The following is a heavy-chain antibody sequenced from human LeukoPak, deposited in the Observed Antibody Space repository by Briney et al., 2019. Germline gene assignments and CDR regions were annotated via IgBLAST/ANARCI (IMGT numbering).Heavy chain of an antibody. CDR2: IIPILCIA. D-gene: IGHD6-13*01. V-gene: IGHV1-69*04. CDR3: ARIPPGIAAADY. J-gene: IGHJ4*02. CDR1: RGTLSTYA. Sequence: AVTVSCKPSRGTLSTYAISWVRQAPGQGRKWMGMIIPILCIANYAQKFQGRVTITADKSTSTAYMEVSSLRSEDTAVYYCARIPPGIAAADYWGQGTLVTVSS.